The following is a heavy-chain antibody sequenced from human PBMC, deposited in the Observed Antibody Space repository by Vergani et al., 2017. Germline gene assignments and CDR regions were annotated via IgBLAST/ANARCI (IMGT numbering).Heavy chain of an antibody. D-gene: IGHD2-21*01. V-gene: IGHV3-23*01. J-gene: IGHJ4*02. Sequence: EVQLLESGGGLVQPGGSLRLSCAASGFTFSSYAMSWVRQAPGKGLEWVSAISGSGGSTYYADSVKGRFTISRDNSKNTLYRQMNSLRAADTAVYYCAKEGAAYCGGEWDDWGQGTLVTVSS. CDR1: GFTFSSYA. CDR3: AKEGAAYCGGEWDD. CDR2: ISGSGGST.